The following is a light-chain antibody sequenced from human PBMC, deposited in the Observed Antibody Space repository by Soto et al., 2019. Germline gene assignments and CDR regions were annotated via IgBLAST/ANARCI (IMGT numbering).Light chain of an antibody. V-gene: IGLV2-8*01. CDR2: EVS. J-gene: IGLJ1*01. CDR3: SSYAGSNNLGV. CDR1: SSDVGGYNY. Sequence: SVLTQPRSASGSPGQSVTISCTGTSSDVGGYNYVSWYQQHPGKAPKVMIYEVSKRPSGVPDRFSGSKSGNTASLTVSGLQAEDEADYYCSSYAGSNNLGVFGTGTKVTVL.